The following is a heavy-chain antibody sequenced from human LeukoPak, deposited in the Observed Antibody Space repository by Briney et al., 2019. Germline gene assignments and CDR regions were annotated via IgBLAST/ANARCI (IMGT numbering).Heavy chain of an antibody. Sequence: ASVKVSCKASGYSFTGYYIHWVREAPGQGLEWMGWINPNDGGTNYAQKFQGRVTMTRDTSISTAYMEVSRLRPDDTAVYYCARAVLIVGATQEGYWGQGTLVTVSS. CDR2: INPNDGGT. V-gene: IGHV1-2*02. CDR1: GYSFTGYY. D-gene: IGHD2-15*01. CDR3: ARAVLIVGATQEGY. J-gene: IGHJ4*02.